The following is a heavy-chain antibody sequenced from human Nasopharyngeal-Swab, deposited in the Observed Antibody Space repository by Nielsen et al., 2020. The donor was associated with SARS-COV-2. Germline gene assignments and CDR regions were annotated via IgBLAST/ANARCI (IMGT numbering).Heavy chain of an antibody. D-gene: IGHD3-9*01. Sequence: VRQAPGKGLEWVSVIYSGGSTYYADSVKGRFTISRDNSKNTLYLQMNSLRAEDTAVYYCARTQYYDILTGYYYYYCYMDVWGKGTTVTVSS. J-gene: IGHJ6*03. CDR3: ARTQYYDILTGYYYYYCYMDV. V-gene: IGHV3-53*01. CDR2: IYSGGST.